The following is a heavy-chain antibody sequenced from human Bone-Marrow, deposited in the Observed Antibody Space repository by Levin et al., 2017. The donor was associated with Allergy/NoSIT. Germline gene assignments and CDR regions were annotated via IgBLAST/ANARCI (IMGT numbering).Heavy chain of an antibody. CDR2: ISAYNGNT. V-gene: IGHV1-18*01. D-gene: IGHD1-26*01. Sequence: GASVKVSCKASGYTFTSYGISWVRQAPGQGLEWMGWISAYNGNTNYAQKLQGRVTMTTDTSTSTAYMELRSLRSDDTAVYYCARVLWELLTVVSAFDIWGQGTMVTVSS. CDR3: ARVLWELLTVVSAFDI. CDR1: GYTFTSYG. J-gene: IGHJ3*02.